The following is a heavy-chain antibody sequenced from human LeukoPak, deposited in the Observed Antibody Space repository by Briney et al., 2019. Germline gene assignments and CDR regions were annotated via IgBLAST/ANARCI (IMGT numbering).Heavy chain of an antibody. V-gene: IGHV3-21*01. CDR3: AKFSSTLNNWFDP. D-gene: IGHD6-13*01. CDR2: ISSSSSYI. CDR1: GFTFSTYS. Sequence: GGSLRLSCAASGFTFSTYSINWVRQAPGKGLEWVSSISSSSSYIYYADSVKGRFTISRDNAKNSLSLQMNSLRAEDTAVYYCAKFSSTLNNWFDPWGQGTLVTVSS. J-gene: IGHJ5*02.